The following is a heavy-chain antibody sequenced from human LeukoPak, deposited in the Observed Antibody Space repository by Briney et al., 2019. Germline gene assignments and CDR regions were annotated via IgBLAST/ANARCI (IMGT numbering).Heavy chain of an antibody. J-gene: IGHJ4*02. CDR2: INPNSGGT. D-gene: IGHD1-26*01. CDR3: ARLVVGATYYFDY. V-gene: IGHV1-2*02. CDR1: GYTFTSYD. Sequence: ASVKVSCKASGYTFTSYDINWVRQAPGQGLEWMGWINPNSGGTNYAQKFQGRVTMTRDTSISTAFMELSRLRSDDTAVYYCARLVVGATYYFDYWGQGTLVTVSS.